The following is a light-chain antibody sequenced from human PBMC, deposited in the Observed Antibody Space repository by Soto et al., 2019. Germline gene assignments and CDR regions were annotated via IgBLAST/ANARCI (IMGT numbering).Light chain of an antibody. Sequence: QSVLTQPPSASGSPGQSVAISCTGTSSDVGGYNYVSWYQQYPGKAPKLIMYEVTKRPSGVPDRFSGSESGNTASLTVSGLQAEDEADYYCCSYVGSNNYVFGTGTKVTVL. J-gene: IGLJ1*01. CDR1: SSDVGGYNY. CDR2: EVT. V-gene: IGLV2-8*01. CDR3: CSYVGSNNYV.